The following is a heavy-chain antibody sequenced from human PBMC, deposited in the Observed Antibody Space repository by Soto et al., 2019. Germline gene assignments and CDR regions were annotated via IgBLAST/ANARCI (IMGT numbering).Heavy chain of an antibody. Sequence: PSETLSLTCTVSGDSVSSGGYYWSWIRQPPGKGLEWIGYIYHSGSTTYNPSLKSRVTISVDTSKNQFSLKLSSVTAADTAVYYCARGVGATHFDYWGQGTLVTVSS. CDR3: ARGVGATHFDY. V-gene: IGHV4-61*08. D-gene: IGHD1-26*01. CDR1: GDSVSSGGYY. J-gene: IGHJ4*02. CDR2: IYHSGST.